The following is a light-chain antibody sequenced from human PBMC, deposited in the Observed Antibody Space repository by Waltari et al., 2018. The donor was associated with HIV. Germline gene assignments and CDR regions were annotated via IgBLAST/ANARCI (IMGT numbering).Light chain of an antibody. CDR3: QQRSNWPPKVT. CDR1: QSVSSY. J-gene: IGKJ3*01. V-gene: IGKV3-11*01. CDR2: DAS. Sequence: EIVLTQSPATLSLSPGERATLSCRASQSVSSYLAWYQQKPGQAPRLLSYDASNRATGIPARFSGSVSGTDFTLTISSLEPEDFAVYYCQQRSNWPPKVTFGPGTKVDIK.